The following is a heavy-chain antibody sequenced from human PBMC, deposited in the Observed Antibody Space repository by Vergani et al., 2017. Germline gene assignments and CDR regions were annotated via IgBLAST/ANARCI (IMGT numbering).Heavy chain of an antibody. Sequence: QVQLVQSGAEVKKPGSSVKVSCKASGGTFSSYAISWVRQAPGQGLEWMGGIIPIFGTANYAQKFQGRVTITADKSTSTAYMELGSQKSEDTAVDYCATEGETDYYESGGGCRPLDYWGQGTLVTVSS. CDR2: IIPIFGTA. J-gene: IGHJ4*02. D-gene: IGHD3-22*01. CDR1: GGTFSSYA. V-gene: IGHV1-69*06. CDR3: ATEGETDYYESGGGCRPLDY.